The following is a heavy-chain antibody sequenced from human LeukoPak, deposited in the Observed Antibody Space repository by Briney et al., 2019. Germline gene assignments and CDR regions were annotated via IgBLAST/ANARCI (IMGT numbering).Heavy chain of an antibody. Sequence: GGSLRLSCAASGFTFSSYSMSWVRQAPGKGLEWVSAISGSGGSTYYADSVKGRFTISRDNSKNTLYLQMNSLRAEDTAVYYCAKAVAYGYYDFWSGYPYFDYWGQGTLVTVSS. CDR1: GFTFSSYS. D-gene: IGHD3-3*01. J-gene: IGHJ4*02. V-gene: IGHV3-23*01. CDR3: AKAVAYGYYDFWSGYPYFDY. CDR2: ISGSGGST.